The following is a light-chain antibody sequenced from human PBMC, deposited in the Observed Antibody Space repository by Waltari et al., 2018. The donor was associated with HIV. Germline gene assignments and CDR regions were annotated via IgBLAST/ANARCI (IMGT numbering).Light chain of an antibody. CDR1: RSNIGSNT. Sequence: QSVLTQPPSASGTPGQRVIISCSGNRSNIGSNTVNWYQQFSGAAPTLLIYINNQRPPAVPARFSGSKSGSAASLAISGLKSEDEADYHCATWDDALSGPVFGAGTKLTV. CDR3: ATWDDALSGPV. J-gene: IGLJ3*02. V-gene: IGLV1-44*01. CDR2: INN.